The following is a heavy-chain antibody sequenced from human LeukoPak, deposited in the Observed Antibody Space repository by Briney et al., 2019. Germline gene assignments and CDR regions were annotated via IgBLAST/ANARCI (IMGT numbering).Heavy chain of an antibody. D-gene: IGHD4-17*01. CDR1: GFTFSSYG. Sequence: GGSLRLSCAASGFTFSSYGMHWVRQAPGEGLEWVAVIWYDGSNKYYADSVKGRFTISRDNSKNTLYLQMNSLRAEDTAVYYCARDQGYGDHDGYWGQGTLVTVSS. V-gene: IGHV3-33*01. CDR3: ARDQGYGDHDGY. CDR2: IWYDGSNK. J-gene: IGHJ4*02.